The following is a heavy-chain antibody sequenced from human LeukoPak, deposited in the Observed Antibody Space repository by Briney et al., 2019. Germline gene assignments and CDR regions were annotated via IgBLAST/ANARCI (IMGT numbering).Heavy chain of an antibody. CDR3: ARGSRYYDSSGYYEALDI. J-gene: IGHJ3*02. Sequence: ASVKVSCKASGYTFTSYGVNWVRQAPGQGLEWMGWISSYTDDTSYSQKFQDRITMTTDRSTNTAYVELKSLRSDDTAMYYCARGSRYYDSSGYYEALDIWGQGTMVTASS. V-gene: IGHV1-18*01. CDR2: ISSYTDDT. CDR1: GYTFTSYG. D-gene: IGHD3-22*01.